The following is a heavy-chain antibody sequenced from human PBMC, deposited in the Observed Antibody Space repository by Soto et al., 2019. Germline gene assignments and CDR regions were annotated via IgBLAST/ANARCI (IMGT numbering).Heavy chain of an antibody. J-gene: IGHJ5*02. CDR1: GYTFTSYY. V-gene: IGHV1-46*03. D-gene: IGHD4-4*01. CDR2: INPSGGST. Sequence: QVQLVQSGAEVKKPGASVKVSCKASGYTFTSYYMHWVRQAPGQGLEWMGIINPSGGSTSYAQKFQGRVTMTRDTSTSTGYMELSSLRSEDTAVYYCASTTVTTSWWFDPWGQGTLVTVSS. CDR3: ASTTVTTSWWFDP.